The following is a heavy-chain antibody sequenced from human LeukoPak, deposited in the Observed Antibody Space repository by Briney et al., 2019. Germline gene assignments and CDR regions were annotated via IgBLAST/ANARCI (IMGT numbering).Heavy chain of an antibody. CDR1: GFTFSSYA. V-gene: IGHV3-30*04. CDR2: ISYDGSNK. J-gene: IGHJ4*02. D-gene: IGHD3-10*01. CDR3: ARGYYYGSGGYLPSYFDY. Sequence: GGSLRLSCAASGFTFSSYAMHWVRQAPGKGLEWVAVISYDGSNKYYADSVKGRFTISRDNSKNTLYLQMNSLRAEDTAVYYCARGYYYGSGGYLPSYFDYWGQGTLVTVSS.